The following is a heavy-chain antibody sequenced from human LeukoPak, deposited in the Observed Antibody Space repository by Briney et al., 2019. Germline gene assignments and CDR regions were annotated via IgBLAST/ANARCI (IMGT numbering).Heavy chain of an antibody. CDR3: AKRLGYYDSSEGYFDQ. CDR2: ISYDGSYK. V-gene: IGHV3-30*18. Sequence: GGSLRLSCAATGFTFSSFGMHWVRQAPGKGLEWVAVISYDGSYKNYVDSVKGRFTISRDISKNMLYLQMNSLRAEDTAVYYCAKRLGYYDSSEGYFDQWGQGTLVTVSS. CDR1: GFTFSSFG. J-gene: IGHJ4*02. D-gene: IGHD3-22*01.